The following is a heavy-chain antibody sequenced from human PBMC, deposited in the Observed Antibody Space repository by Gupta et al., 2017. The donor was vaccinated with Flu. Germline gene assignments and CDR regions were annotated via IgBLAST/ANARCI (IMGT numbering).Heavy chain of an antibody. Sequence: QVQLVQSGAEVKKPGASVKVSCKAYGYTFTGYYMHWVRQSPGQGLEWMGWINPNSGGTNYAQKFQGWVTMTRDTSISTAYMELSRLRSDDTAVYYCASAYGSGSTPTYYGMDVWGQGTTVTVSS. J-gene: IGHJ6*02. CDR2: INPNSGGT. V-gene: IGHV1-2*04. CDR3: ASAYGSGSTPTYYGMDV. CDR1: GYTFTGYY. D-gene: IGHD3-10*01.